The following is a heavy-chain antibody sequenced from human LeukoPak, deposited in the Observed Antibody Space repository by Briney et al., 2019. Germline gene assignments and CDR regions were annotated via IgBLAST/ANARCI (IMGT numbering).Heavy chain of an antibody. V-gene: IGHV5-51*01. J-gene: IGHJ4*02. D-gene: IGHD6-6*01. CDR1: GYTFTNYW. CDR2: IYPGDSDT. CDR3: ARLYSSSSGDY. Sequence: GESLKISCKGSGYTFTNYWIGWVRQMPGKGLEFMGIIYPGDSDTRYSPPFQGQVTISVDKSINTAYLQWSSLKASDSAMYYCARLYSSSSGDYWGQGTLVTVSS.